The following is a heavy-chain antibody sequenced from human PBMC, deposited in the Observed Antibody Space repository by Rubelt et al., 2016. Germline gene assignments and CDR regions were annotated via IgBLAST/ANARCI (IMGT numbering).Heavy chain of an antibody. D-gene: IGHD1-7*01. J-gene: IGHJ4*02. V-gene: IGHV6-1*01. CDR1: GDSVSSSRSA. Sequence: QVQLQQSGPGLVKPSQTLSLTCAISGDSVSSSRSAWNWIRQSPSRGLEWVGRTYYRSKWKYDCDASVKSRIAVKPDPSKNQVSLQLNSVTPEYTAVYYCARNTGTLDYWGQGILVTVSS. CDR3: ARNTGTLDY. CDR2: TYYRSKWKY.